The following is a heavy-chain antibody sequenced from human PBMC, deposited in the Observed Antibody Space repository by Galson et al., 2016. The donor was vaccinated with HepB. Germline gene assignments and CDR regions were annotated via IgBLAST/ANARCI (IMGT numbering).Heavy chain of an antibody. D-gene: IGHD2-15*01. J-gene: IGHJ4*02. Sequence: SLRLSCAASGFNLGSYIMYWVRQAPGKGSEWVALISYDGSTTDYTDSAKDRFTISRDNSKNTLYLQMNGLTTEDTAVYYCARVRGYVDYWGQGTLVIVSS. CDR3: ARVRGYVDY. CDR1: GFNLGSYI. V-gene: IGHV3-30*04. CDR2: ISYDGSTT.